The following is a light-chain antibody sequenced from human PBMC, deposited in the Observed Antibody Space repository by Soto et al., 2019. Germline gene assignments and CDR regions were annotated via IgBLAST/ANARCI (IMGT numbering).Light chain of an antibody. CDR1: QSISSY. Sequence: DIHLTQSPSFLSASLGDRVTITCRASQSISSYLNWYQQKPGKAPKLLIYAASSLQSGVPSRFSGSGSGTDFTLTISSLQPEDFVTYYCQQSYSTPPWTFGQGTKVDI. CDR3: QQSYSTPPWT. CDR2: AAS. V-gene: IGKV1-39*01. J-gene: IGKJ1*01.